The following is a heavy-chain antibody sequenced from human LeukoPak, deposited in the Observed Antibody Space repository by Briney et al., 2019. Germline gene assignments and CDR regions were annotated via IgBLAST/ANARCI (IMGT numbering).Heavy chain of an antibody. CDR3: ARHNRYSSSWFGDFDY. Sequence: SETLSLTCAVSGYSMRSSRYYWGWIRQPPGKGLEWIGSIYYSGSTYYNPSLKSRVTISVDTSKNQFSLKLSSVTAADTAVYYCARHNRYSSSWFGDFDYWGQGTLVTVSS. CDR2: IYYSGST. J-gene: IGHJ4*02. V-gene: IGHV4-39*01. D-gene: IGHD6-13*01. CDR1: GYSMRSSRYY.